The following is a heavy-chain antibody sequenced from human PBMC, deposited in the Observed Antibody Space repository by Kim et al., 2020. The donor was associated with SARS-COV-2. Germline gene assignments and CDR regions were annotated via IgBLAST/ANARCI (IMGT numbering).Heavy chain of an antibody. Sequence: GGSLRLSCAASGFTFRSYSMNWVRQAPGKGLEWVSYIRSGSSTIFYADSVKGRFLISRDDAKNSLYLQMNSLRDEDTALYYCARGLQYSFDFWGQGIQVTVSS. J-gene: IGHJ4*02. V-gene: IGHV3-48*02. D-gene: IGHD4-4*01. CDR1: GFTFRSYS. CDR3: ARGLQYSFDF. CDR2: IRSGSSTI.